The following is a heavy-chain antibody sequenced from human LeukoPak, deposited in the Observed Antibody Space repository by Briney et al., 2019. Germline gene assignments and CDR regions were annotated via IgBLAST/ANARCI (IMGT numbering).Heavy chain of an antibody. CDR1: GYSFTSYW. Sequence: GESLKISCKGSGYSFTSYWIGWVRQMPGKGPEWMGIIYPGDSDTRYSRSFQGQVTISADKSISTAYLQWSSPKASDTAMYYCARRRGIAARLYGLYYFDYWGQGTLVTVSS. D-gene: IGHD6-6*01. CDR2: IYPGDSDT. CDR3: ARRRGIAARLYGLYYFDY. V-gene: IGHV5-51*01. J-gene: IGHJ4*02.